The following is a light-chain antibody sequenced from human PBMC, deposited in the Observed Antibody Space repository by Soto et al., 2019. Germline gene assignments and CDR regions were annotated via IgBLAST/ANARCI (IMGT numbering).Light chain of an antibody. V-gene: IGLV1-40*01. Sequence: QSVLTQPPSVSGAPGRRVTISCTGSSSNIGSSFDVHWYQHLPGTAPKLLIYGNTNRPSGVPDRFSGSKSGNSASLAITGLQAEDEADYYCHSYDTILSGSVFGGGTKLTVL. CDR3: HSYDTILSGSV. CDR1: SSNIGSSFD. J-gene: IGLJ2*01. CDR2: GNT.